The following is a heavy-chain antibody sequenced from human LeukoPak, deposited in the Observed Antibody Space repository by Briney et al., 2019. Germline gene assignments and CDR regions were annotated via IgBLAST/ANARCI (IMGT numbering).Heavy chain of an antibody. J-gene: IGHJ5*02. CDR3: ARRWGGWFDP. CDR2: ISSGGGAT. V-gene: IGHV3-48*03. Sequence: GGSLRLYCAASGYTFSSYDMAWVRQAPGKGLEWFSSISSGGGATYYAGSVKGRFTISRDNAQKSLYLQLNSLRAEDTAVYYCARRWGGWFDPWGQGTLVTVSS. D-gene: IGHD3-10*01. CDR1: GYTFSSYD.